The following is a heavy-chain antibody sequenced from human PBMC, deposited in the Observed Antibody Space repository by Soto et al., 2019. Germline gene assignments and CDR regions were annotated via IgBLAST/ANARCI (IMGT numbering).Heavy chain of an antibody. J-gene: IGHJ5*02. CDR1: GGSISSSSYY. CDR2: IYYSGST. CDR3: ARRKDIIAGWFDP. D-gene: IGHD3-16*02. Sequence: SETLSLTCTVSGGSISSSSYYWGWIRQPPGKGLEWIGIIYYSGSTYYNPSLKSRVTISVDTSKNQFSLKLSSVTAADTAVYYCARRKDIIAGWFDPWGQGTLVTVSS. V-gene: IGHV4-39*01.